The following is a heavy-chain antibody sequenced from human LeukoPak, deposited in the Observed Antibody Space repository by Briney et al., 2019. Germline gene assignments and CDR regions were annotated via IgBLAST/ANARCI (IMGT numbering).Heavy chain of an antibody. D-gene: IGHD2-2*01. Sequence: SGGSLRLSCAASGFTFSSYSMNWVRQAPGKGLEWVSYISSSSNTIYYADSVKGRFTISRGNAKNSLYLQMNSLRAEDTAVYYCARDLVVTTRDYWGQGTLVTVSS. J-gene: IGHJ4*02. CDR2: ISSSSNTI. CDR1: GFTFSSYS. V-gene: IGHV3-48*01. CDR3: ARDLVVTTRDY.